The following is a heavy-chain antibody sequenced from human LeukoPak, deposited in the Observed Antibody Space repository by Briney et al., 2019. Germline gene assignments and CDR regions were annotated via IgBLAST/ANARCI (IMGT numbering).Heavy chain of an antibody. D-gene: IGHD1-7*01. Sequence: PGGSLRLSCAASGFTFSNAWMSWVRQAPGKGLEWVGRIKSKTDGGTTDYAAPVKGRFTISRDDSKNTLYLQMNSLKTEDTAVYYCTTDPERSGTHYYYYYGMGVWGQGTTVTVSS. CDR2: IKSKTDGGTT. CDR3: TTDPERSGTHYYYYYGMGV. J-gene: IGHJ6*02. V-gene: IGHV3-15*01. CDR1: GFTFSNAW.